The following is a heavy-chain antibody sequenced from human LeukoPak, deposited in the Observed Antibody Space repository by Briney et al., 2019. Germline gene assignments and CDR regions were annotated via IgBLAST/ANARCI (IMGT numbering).Heavy chain of an antibody. D-gene: IGHD5-18*01. Sequence: GSLRLPCAASGFTFSSYGMHCVRQAPGKGLVGEAFLRYDGSNKYYADSVKGRFTISINNSKNTLYQQMNSLRAEDTDVYYCAKDERGGGYTYGPCYFDYWGQGTLVTVSS. CDR2: LRYDGSNK. CDR1: GFTFSSYG. V-gene: IGHV3-30*02. CDR3: AKDERGGGYTYGPCYFDY. J-gene: IGHJ4*02.